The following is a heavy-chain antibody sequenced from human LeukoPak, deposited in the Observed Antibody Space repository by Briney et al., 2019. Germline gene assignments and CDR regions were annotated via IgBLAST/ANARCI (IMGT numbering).Heavy chain of an antibody. J-gene: IGHJ4*02. CDR3: ARSVEEDCSSTSCYPDYFDY. V-gene: IGHV3-21*01. CDR2: ISSSSSYI. Sequence: GGSLRLSCAASGFTFSSYSMNWGRQAPGKGLEWVSSISSSSSYIYYADSVKGRFTISRDNAKNSLYLQMNSLRAEDTAVYYCARSVEEDCSSTSCYPDYFDYWGQGTLVTVSS. CDR1: GFTFSSYS. D-gene: IGHD2-2*01.